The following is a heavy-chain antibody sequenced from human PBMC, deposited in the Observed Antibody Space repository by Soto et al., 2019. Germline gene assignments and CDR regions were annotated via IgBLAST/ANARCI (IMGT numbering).Heavy chain of an antibody. V-gene: IGHV4-59*08. CDR3: ARGLLTGYFNWFDP. J-gene: IGHJ5*02. CDR2: ISYSGST. Sequence: PSETLSLTCIVSGGSISSYYWNWIRQPPGKGLEWIGYISYSGSTNYNPSLKSRATIPVDTSKNQFSLNLSSVTAADTAVYYCARGLLTGYFNWFDPWGQGTLVTVSS. D-gene: IGHD3-9*01. CDR1: GGSISSYY.